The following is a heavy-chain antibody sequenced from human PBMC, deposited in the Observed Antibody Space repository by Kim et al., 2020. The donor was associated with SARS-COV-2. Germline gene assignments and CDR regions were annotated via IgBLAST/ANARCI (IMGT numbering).Heavy chain of an antibody. V-gene: IGHV3-66*02. J-gene: IGHJ4*02. D-gene: IGHD3-10*01. CDR2: LYSGGST. Sequence: GGSLRLSCAASGFTVSSNYMSWVRQAPGKGLEWVSVLYSGGSTYYADSVKGRFTISRDNSKNTLYLQMNSLRAEDTAVYYCARDPLWFGEFGDWGQGTLVTVSS. CDR1: GFTVSSNY. CDR3: ARDPLWFGEFGD.